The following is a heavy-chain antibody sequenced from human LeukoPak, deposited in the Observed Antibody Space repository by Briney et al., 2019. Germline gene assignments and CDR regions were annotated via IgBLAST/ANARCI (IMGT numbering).Heavy chain of an antibody. CDR3: ARLIPTTLSLYYYYMDV. J-gene: IGHJ6*03. D-gene: IGHD2/OR15-2a*01. Sequence: PSETLSLTCTVSGGSISSSSFYWAWIRQPPGKGLEWIGTVFYSGSIFYHPSLTSRVTISVDTSKNQFSLKLTSVTAADTAVYYCARLIPTTLSLYYYYMDVWGKGTTVTVSS. CDR1: GGSISSSSFY. CDR2: VFYSGSI. V-gene: IGHV4-39*07.